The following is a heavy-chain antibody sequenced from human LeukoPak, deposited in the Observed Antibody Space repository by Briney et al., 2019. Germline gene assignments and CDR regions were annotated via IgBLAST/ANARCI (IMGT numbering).Heavy chain of an antibody. J-gene: IGHJ4*02. Sequence: GGSLRLSCAASGFTFSSYWMSWVRQAAGKGLEWVANIKQDGSEKYYVDSVKGRFTISRDNAKHSLYLQMNSLRAEDTAVYYCARDITIFGVVIISGQADYWGQGTLVTVSS. CDR1: GFTFSSYW. CDR2: IKQDGSEK. D-gene: IGHD3-3*01. V-gene: IGHV3-7*01. CDR3: ARDITIFGVVIISGQADY.